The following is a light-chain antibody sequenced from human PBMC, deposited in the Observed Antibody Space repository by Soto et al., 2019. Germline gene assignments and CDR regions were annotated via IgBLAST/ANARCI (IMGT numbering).Light chain of an antibody. CDR2: AAS. V-gene: IGKV1-39*01. CDR3: HQRSHFT. CDR1: QSISSY. J-gene: IGKJ5*01. Sequence: DNQKTQSRSSLYASVGDRVTITCRASQSISSYLNWYQQKPGKATKLLIYAASSLQSGVPSRFSGSGSGTDFTLTISRLEPEDFAVYYCHQRSHFTFCQFTRLE.